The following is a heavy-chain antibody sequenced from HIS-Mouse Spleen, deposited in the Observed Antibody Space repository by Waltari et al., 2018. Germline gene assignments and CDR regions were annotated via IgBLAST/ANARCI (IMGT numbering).Heavy chain of an antibody. Sequence: QLQLQESGPGLVKPSETLSLTCTVSGGSISSSSYYWGWIRQPPGKGLEWIGSIYYSGSTNYNPSLKSRVTISVDTSKNQFSLKLSSVTAADTAVYYCARGSYEWGVDIWGQGTMVTVSS. CDR2: IYYSGST. CDR3: ARGSYEWGVDI. D-gene: IGHD3-16*01. J-gene: IGHJ3*02. V-gene: IGHV4-39*07. CDR1: GGSISSSSYY.